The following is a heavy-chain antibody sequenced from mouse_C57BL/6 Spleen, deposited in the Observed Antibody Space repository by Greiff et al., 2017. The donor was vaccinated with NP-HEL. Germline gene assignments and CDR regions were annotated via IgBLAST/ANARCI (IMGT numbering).Heavy chain of an antibody. CDR2: IWGGGST. J-gene: IGHJ4*01. CDR3: ANHGDYYGTHYAMDY. D-gene: IGHD1-1*01. V-gene: IGHV2-9*01. CDR1: GFSLTSYG. Sequence: VKLMESGPGLVAPSQSLSITCTVSGFSLTSYGVDWVRQPPGKGLEWLGVIWGGGSTNHYSALMSRLSISKDNSKSQVFLQMNILQTDDTPMYDCANHGDYYGTHYAMDYWGQGTSVTVSS.